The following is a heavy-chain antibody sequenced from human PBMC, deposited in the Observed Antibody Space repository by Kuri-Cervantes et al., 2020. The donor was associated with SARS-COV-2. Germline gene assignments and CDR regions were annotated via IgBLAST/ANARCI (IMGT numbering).Heavy chain of an antibody. CDR1: GFTFSSYA. J-gene: IGHJ4*01. CDR2: ISYDGSNK. Sequence: GGSLRLSCAASGFTFSSYAMHWVRQAPGKGLEWVAVISYDGSNKYYADSVKGRFTISRDNSKNTLYLQMNSLRAEDTAVYYCARTTGGYTLPDYWGPGTLVTVSS. V-gene: IGHV3-30*04. D-gene: IGHD6-13*01. CDR3: ARTTGGYTLPDY.